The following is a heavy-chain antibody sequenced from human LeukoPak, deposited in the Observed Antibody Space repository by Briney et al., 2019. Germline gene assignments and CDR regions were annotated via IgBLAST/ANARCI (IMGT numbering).Heavy chain of an antibody. D-gene: IGHD6-6*01. CDR3: AKDWATLPSRLSPFDS. J-gene: IGHJ4*02. CDR1: GFTFSSYA. Sequence: PGASLRLSCAASGFTFSSYAMSWVRQAPGKGLEWVSTISATGGGTVYADSVKGRFTISRDNSENMLLLQMSSLRADDTAVYYCAKDWATLPSRLSPFDSWGQGILVTVSS. V-gene: IGHV3-23*01. CDR2: ISATGGGT.